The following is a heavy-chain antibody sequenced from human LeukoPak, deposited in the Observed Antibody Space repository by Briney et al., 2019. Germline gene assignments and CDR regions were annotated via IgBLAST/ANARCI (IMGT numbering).Heavy chain of an antibody. CDR3: ANSFLSYSSGWYNYY. CDR2: IGGNGGST. Sequence: PGGSLRLSCAASGFSFSSYAMSGLGRAPGKGLEWVSAIGGNGGSTYYADSGKGLFTISRDSSKTTLHRQLNSLRAEDTAVYYCANSFLSYSSGWYNYYWGQGTLVTVSS. CDR1: GFSFSSYA. D-gene: IGHD6-19*01. J-gene: IGHJ4*02. V-gene: IGHV3-23*01.